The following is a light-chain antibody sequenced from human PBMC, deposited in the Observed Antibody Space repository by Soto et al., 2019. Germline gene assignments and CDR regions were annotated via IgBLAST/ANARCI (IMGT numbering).Light chain of an antibody. Sequence: EIVLTQSPGTLSLSPGERATLSCRASQSVSSTYLAWYQQKPGQAPRLLIYGASSRATGIPDRFSGSGSGTDFILTISRLEPEDFAMYYCQQYGSSWTFGQGTKVDSK. CDR1: QSVSSTY. CDR3: QQYGSSWT. CDR2: GAS. V-gene: IGKV3-20*01. J-gene: IGKJ1*01.